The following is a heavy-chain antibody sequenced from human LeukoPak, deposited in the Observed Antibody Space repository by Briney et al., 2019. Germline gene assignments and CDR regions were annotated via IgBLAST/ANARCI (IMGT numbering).Heavy chain of an antibody. CDR2: INWAGGST. V-gene: IGHV3-43D*03. CDR1: GFTFDDYA. CDR3: VREGSRWYYFDY. Sequence: GGSLRLSCAASGFTFDDYAMHWVRQTPGKGLEGVSLINWAGGSTYYADSVKGRFTISRDNSKNSLYLQMHSLRAEDTAVYYCVREGSRWYYFDYWGQGTLVTVSS. D-gene: IGHD6-13*01. J-gene: IGHJ4*02.